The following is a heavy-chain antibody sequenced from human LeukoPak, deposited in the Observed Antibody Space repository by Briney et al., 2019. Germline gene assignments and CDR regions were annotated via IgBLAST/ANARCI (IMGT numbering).Heavy chain of an antibody. V-gene: IGHV4-34*01. D-gene: IGHD3-22*01. CDR1: AGSLTNYL. CDR2: ISHGGIT. J-gene: IGHJ4*02. CDR3: GIFMDVVPGTMS. Sequence: TSETLSLTCGVYAGSLTNYLCHWIRQAPGKGLEWVGEISHGGITKHNPSLKSRVTMSQDTSKRQFSLKMNSMTAADTGVYYCGIFMDVVPGTMSWGLGTLVTVSS.